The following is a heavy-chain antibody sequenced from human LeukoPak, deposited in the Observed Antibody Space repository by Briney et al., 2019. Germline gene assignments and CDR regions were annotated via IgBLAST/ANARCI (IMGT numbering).Heavy chain of an antibody. V-gene: IGHV4-39*07. D-gene: IGHD2-15*01. CDR1: GGSISSSSYY. J-gene: IGHJ4*02. Sequence: SETLSLTCTVSGGSISSSSYYWGWVRQPPGKGLEWIGSIYYSGSTYYNPSLKSRVTISVDTSKNQFSLKLSSVTAADTAVYYCAGVYCSGGSCPVYWGQGTLVTVSS. CDR3: AGVYCSGGSCPVY. CDR2: IYYSGST.